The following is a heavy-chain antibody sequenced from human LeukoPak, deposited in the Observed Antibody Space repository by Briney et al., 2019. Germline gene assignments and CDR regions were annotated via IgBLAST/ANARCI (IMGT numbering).Heavy chain of an antibody. V-gene: IGHV3-23*01. Sequence: PGGSLRLSCAASGFTFSRHWMHWVRQAPGKGLEWVSAISGGGGNTYYADSVKGRFTISRDNSKNTLYLQMNSLRAEDTAVYYCGKNRYSGSLSPFDIWGQGTMVTVSS. J-gene: IGHJ3*02. CDR3: GKNRYSGSLSPFDI. CDR2: ISGGGGNT. CDR1: GFTFSRHW. D-gene: IGHD1-26*01.